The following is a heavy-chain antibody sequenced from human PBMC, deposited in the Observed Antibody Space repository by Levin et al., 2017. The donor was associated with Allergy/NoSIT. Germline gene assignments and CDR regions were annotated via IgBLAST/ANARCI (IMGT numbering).Heavy chain of an antibody. CDR1: IFTFSNYA. J-gene: IGHJ3*02. V-gene: IGHV3-23*01. Sequence: GGSLRLSCTASIFTFSNYAMNWVRQAPGRGLEWVSAISGSGDNTYYADSVKGRFTISRDNSKNTLYLQMNSLRADDTAVYYCAKDLRSGWDDAFDIWGQGTVVTVSS. CDR3: AKDLRSGWDDAFDI. CDR2: ISGSGDNT. D-gene: IGHD6-19*01.